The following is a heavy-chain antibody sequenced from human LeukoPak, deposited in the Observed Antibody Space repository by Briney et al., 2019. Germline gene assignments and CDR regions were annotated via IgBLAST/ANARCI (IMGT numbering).Heavy chain of an antibody. J-gene: IGHJ3*02. CDR2: IYHTGST. V-gene: IGHV4-39*07. CDR1: GASISGSGYY. CDR3: ARGSVAAAGELDAFDI. Sequence: SETLSLTCAVSGASISGSGYYWGWIRQPPGMELQWIGNIYHTGSTYYNASLQSRVTISLDTSKNQFSLKLSSVTAADTAVYYCARGSVAAAGELDAFDIWGQGTMVTVSS. D-gene: IGHD6-13*01.